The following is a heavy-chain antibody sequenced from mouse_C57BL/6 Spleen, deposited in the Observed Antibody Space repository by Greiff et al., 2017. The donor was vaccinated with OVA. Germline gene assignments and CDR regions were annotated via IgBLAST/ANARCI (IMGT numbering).Heavy chain of an antibody. V-gene: IGHV1-26*01. J-gene: IGHJ3*01. CDR3: ARHLAY. Sequence: VQLQQSGPELVKPGASVKISCKASGYTFTDYYMNWVKQSHGKSLEWIGDINPNNGGTSYNQKFKGKATLTLDKSSSTAYMELRSLTSEDSAVYYCARHLAYWGQGTLVTVSA. CDR2: INPNNGGT. CDR1: GYTFTDYY.